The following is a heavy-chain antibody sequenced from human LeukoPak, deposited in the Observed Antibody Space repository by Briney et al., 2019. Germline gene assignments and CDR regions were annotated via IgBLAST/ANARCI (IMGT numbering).Heavy chain of an antibody. CDR1: GGSISSSSYY. CDR3: ARLIITMVRGVIYQASWFDP. D-gene: IGHD3-10*01. J-gene: IGHJ5*02. CDR2: IYYSGST. V-gene: IGHV4-39*01. Sequence: ASETLSLTCTVSGGSISSSSYYWGWIRQPPGKGLEWIGSIYYSGSTYYNPSLKSRVTISVDTSKNQFSLMLSSVTAADTAVYYCARLIITMVRGVIYQASWFDPWGQGTLVTVSS.